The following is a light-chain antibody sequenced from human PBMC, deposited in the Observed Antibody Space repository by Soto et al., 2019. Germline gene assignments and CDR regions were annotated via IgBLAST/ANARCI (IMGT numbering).Light chain of an antibody. CDR2: VNSDGSH. J-gene: IGLJ2*01. Sequence: QSVLTQSPSASASLGASVKLTCTLISGHSSYDIAWHQKQPEKGPRYLMKVNSDGSHTKGDGIPDRFAGSSSAAERYLTISSLHAEDEAEYYCQTWGNGIQVVFGGGTKVTVL. V-gene: IGLV4-69*01. CDR1: SGHSSYD. CDR3: QTWGNGIQVV.